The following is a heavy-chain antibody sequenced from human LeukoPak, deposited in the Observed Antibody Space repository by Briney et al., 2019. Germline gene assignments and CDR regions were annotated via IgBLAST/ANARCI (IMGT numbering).Heavy chain of an antibody. CDR1: GGSISRNY. CDR3: ARESTYDAFDI. Sequence: PSETLSLTCTVSGGSISRNYWGWIQQPPGKGLEWIAYVFYSGTTNYNPSLKSRVTISLDTSKNQFSLKLSSVTAADTAVYYCARESTYDAFDIWGQGTMVTVSS. J-gene: IGHJ3*02. CDR2: VFYSGTT. V-gene: IGHV4-59*01.